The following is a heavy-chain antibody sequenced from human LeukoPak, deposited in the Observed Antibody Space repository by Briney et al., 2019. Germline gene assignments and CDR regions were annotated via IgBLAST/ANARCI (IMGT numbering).Heavy chain of an antibody. D-gene: IGHD4-11*01. V-gene: IGHV4-4*09. CDR1: GGSISGGY. CDR2: VYTSGST. J-gene: IGHJ4*02. CDR3: AKSYFDYSTYYSYYFNL. Sequence: SETLPLTCTVSGGSISGGYWSWIRQPPGRGLEWIGYVYTSGSTNYNPSPKSRVTISVDTSKSQFALKLSSVTAADTAVYYCAKSYFDYSTYYSYYFNLWGQGALVTVSS.